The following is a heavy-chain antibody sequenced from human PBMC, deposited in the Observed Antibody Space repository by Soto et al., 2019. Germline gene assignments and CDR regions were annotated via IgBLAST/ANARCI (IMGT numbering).Heavy chain of an antibody. CDR3: ARGQSNYYGYYFDY. D-gene: IGHD3-10*01. V-gene: IGHV4-59*11. J-gene: IGHJ4*02. Sequence: PSETLSLTCTVSGGSISSHYWSWIRQSPGKGLEWIGYIYNSGSTKYNPSLKSRVTISVDTSKNHFPLKVSPVTAADTAVYYCARGQSNYYGYYFDYWGQGTMVTVSS. CDR1: GGSISSHY. CDR2: IYNSGST.